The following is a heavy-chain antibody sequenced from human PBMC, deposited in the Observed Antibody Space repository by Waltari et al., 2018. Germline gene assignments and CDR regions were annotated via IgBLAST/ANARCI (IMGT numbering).Heavy chain of an antibody. CDR2: INPSGGST. V-gene: IGHV1-46*03. D-gene: IGHD6-13*01. J-gene: IGHJ4*02. CDR1: GYTFPSSY. Sequence: QVQLVQSGAEVKKPGASVKVSCKASGYTFPSSYMHWVRQAPGQGPEWMGIINPSGGSTSYAQKFQGRVTMTRDTSTSTVYMELSSLRSEDTAVYYCARERIAAAGIVDYWGQGTLVTVSS. CDR3: ARERIAAAGIVDY.